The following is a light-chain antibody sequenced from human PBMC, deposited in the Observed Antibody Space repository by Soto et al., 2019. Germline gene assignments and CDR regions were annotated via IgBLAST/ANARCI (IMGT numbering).Light chain of an antibody. CDR2: DAS. CDR3: LQDSNYPLT. V-gene: IGKV3D-7*01. CDR1: QSVSSNY. J-gene: IGKJ4*01. Sequence: ESVLTQSPGTLSLSPGERATLSCRASQSVSSNYLAWYQQKPGQAPRLLIYDASNRATGIPARFSGSGSGTDFTLTISGLQPDDFATYYCLQDSNYPLTFGGGTKVDIK.